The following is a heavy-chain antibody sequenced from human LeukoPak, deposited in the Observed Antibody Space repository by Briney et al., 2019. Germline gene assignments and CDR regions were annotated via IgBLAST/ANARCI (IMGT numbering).Heavy chain of an antibody. CDR2: IFPGDSDT. J-gene: IGHJ4*02. D-gene: IGHD3-3*01. CDR1: GYSFSTYW. CDR3: ARHYDLWSGYNY. Sequence: GESLKISCKASGYSFSTYWIAWVRQMPGKGLEWMGIIFPGDSDTRYSPSFQGQVTISADKFINTAYLQWRSLKASDTAMYYCARHYDLWSGYNYWGQGLLVTVSS. V-gene: IGHV5-51*01.